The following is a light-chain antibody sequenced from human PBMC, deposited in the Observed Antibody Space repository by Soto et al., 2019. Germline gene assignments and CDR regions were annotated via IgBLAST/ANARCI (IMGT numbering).Light chain of an antibody. Sequence: QSVLTQPASVSGSPGQSITISCTGTSSDVGGYNYVSWYQQHPGKAPKLMIYGVSNRPSGVSNRFSGSKSGNTASLTISGLQAEDEAGYYCTSYTSSSTLVFGGGTKLTVL. J-gene: IGLJ2*01. V-gene: IGLV2-14*01. CDR3: TSYTSSSTLV. CDR1: SSDVGGYNY. CDR2: GVS.